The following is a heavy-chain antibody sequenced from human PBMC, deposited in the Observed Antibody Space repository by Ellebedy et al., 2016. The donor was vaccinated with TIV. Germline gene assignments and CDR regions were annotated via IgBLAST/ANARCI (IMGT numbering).Heavy chain of an antibody. D-gene: IGHD6-19*01. CDR3: ARSRSSGWSHTPDY. CDR1: GYTFSSFF. J-gene: IGHJ4*02. CDR2: INPSGGST. Sequence: AASVKVSCKASGYTFSSFFMHWVRQAPGQGLEWMGLINPSGGSTTYTQKLQGRVTMTRDTSTRTVYMELSSLRSEDKAVYYCARSRSSGWSHTPDYWGQGTLVTVSS. V-gene: IGHV1-46*04.